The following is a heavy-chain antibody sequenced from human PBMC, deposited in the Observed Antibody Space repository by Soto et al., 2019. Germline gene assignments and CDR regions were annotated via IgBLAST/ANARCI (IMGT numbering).Heavy chain of an antibody. CDR1: GSTFSTYT. V-gene: IGHV3-30-3*01. D-gene: IGHD2-15*01. CDR3: ARENTVGYCSGGSCYYFDY. J-gene: IGHJ4*02. Sequence: QVQLVESGGGVVQPGRSLRLSCATSGSTFSTYTMHWVRQAPGKGLEWVAVISFYEGNKYYAASVKGRFTISRDDSMNTLYLQMNSLRAEDTAVYYCARENTVGYCSGGSCYYFDYWGQGTLVTVSS. CDR2: ISFYEGNK.